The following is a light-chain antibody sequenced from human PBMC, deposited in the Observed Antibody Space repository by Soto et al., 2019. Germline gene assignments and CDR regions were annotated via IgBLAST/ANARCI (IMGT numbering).Light chain of an antibody. V-gene: IGLV2-8*01. CDR1: SGDIGGYNY. Sequence: QSALTQPPSASGSPGQSVTISCTGASGDIGGYNYVSWYQQHPGKVPKLMIYDVSKRPSGVPDRFSGSKSGNTASLTVSGLQPEYEADYYCSSYAGSNTFVFGTGTKLTVL. CDR2: DVS. J-gene: IGLJ1*01. CDR3: SSYAGSNTFV.